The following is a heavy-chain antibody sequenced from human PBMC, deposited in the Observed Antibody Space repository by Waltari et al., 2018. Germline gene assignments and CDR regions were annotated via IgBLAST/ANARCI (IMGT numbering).Heavy chain of an antibody. CDR3: ARHRYGGDSIFDK. Sequence: QVQLQESGPGLVKPSETLSLTCTVSGGSLYSYYWSWLRQPPGKRLEWIGFISYTGSTTYSPSLKSRVTTSLDTSRNQVSLRLTSVTAADTAVYYCARHRYGGDSIFDKWGQGALVTVSS. D-gene: IGHD2-21*02. V-gene: IGHV4-59*08. CDR1: GGSLYSYY. J-gene: IGHJ4*02. CDR2: ISYTGST.